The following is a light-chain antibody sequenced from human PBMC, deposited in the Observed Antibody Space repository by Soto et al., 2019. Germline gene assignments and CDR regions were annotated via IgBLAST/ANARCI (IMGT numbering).Light chain of an antibody. CDR2: KAS. CDR1: QSISSW. CDR3: QQYKSYWT. V-gene: IGKV1-5*03. J-gene: IGKJ1*01. Sequence: DIQMTQSPSTLSASVGDRVTITCRASQSISSWLAWYQQKPGKAPKLLIYKASSLKSGVPSRFSGSGSGTEFTLTISSLQPDDFATYYCQQYKSYWTFGQGTKVVIK.